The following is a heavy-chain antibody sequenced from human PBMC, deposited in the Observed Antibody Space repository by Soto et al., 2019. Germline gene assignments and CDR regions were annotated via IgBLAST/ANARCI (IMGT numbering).Heavy chain of an antibody. V-gene: IGHV4-4*07. CDR2: IFSSGST. Sequence: SETLSLTCTVSGGSITDYSWVWIRQPARKGLEWIGRIFSSGSTNYNPSLKGRITMSLDTSKNQFSLKLNSATATDTAVYFCARDQGVVVTADNWFDPWGQGILVTVSS. J-gene: IGHJ5*02. D-gene: IGHD2-21*02. CDR3: ARDQGVVVTADNWFDP. CDR1: GGSITDYS.